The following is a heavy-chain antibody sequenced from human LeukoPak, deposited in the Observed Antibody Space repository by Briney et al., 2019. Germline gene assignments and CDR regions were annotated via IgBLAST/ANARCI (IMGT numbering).Heavy chain of an antibody. D-gene: IGHD1-26*01. CDR3: TRGGELMNF. V-gene: IGHV4-61*02. J-gene: IGHJ4*02. CDR1: GGSVSSGNYY. Sequence: PSETLSLTCTVSGGSVSSGNYYWTWIRQPAGKGLEWIGRIYTSGSTNYNPSLKSRVTISIDASKNQFSLRLSSVTAADTAVYYCTRGGELMNFWGQGTLVTVSS. CDR2: IYTSGST.